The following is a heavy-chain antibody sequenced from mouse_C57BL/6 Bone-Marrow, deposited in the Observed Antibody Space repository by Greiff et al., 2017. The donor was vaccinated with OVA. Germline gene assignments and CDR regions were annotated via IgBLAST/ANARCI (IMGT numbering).Heavy chain of an antibody. D-gene: IGHD1-1*01. J-gene: IGHJ1*03. CDR3: VRDYYYGSRNVGGPWYFDV. CDR1: GFSFNTYA. V-gene: IGHV10-1*01. Sequence: EVQRVESGGGLVQPKGSLKLSCAASGFSFNTYAMNWVRQAPGKGLEWVARIRSKSNNYATYYADSVKDRFTISRDDSESMLYLQMNNLKTEDTAMYYCVRDYYYGSRNVGGPWYFDVWGTGTTVTVSS. CDR2: IRSKSNNYAT.